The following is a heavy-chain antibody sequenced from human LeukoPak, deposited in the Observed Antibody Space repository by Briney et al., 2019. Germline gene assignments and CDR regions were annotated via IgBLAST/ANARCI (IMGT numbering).Heavy chain of an antibody. V-gene: IGHV4-39*01. CDR1: GGSISSSNHW. Sequence: SETLSLTCTVSGGSISSSNHWWGWIRQPPGKGLEWIGSIYYSGSPSYSPSLKSRVTISVDTSKNQLSLKLSSVTAADTAVYYCARPSSSGNYYYWGRGTLVTVS. J-gene: IGHJ4*02. D-gene: IGHD1-26*01. CDR3: ARPSSSGNYYY. CDR2: IYYSGSP.